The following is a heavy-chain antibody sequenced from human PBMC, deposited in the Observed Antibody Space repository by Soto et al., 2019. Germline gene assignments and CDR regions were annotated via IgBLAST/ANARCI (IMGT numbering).Heavy chain of an antibody. V-gene: IGHV1-69*06. CDR1: GGTFSSYA. J-gene: IGHJ4*02. D-gene: IGHD1-26*01. Sequence: SVKVSCKASGGTFSSYAISWVRQAPGQGLEWMGGIIPIFGTANYAQKFQGRVTITADKSTSTAYMELSSLRSEDTAVYYCARVTGWELLGLFDYWGQGTLVTVSS. CDR2: IIPIFGTA. CDR3: ARVTGWELLGLFDY.